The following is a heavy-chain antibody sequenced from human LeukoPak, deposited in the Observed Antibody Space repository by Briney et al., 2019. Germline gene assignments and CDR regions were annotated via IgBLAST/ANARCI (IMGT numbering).Heavy chain of an antibody. Sequence: NPSETLSLTCTVSGGSISSYYWSRIRQPPGKGLEWIGYIYYSGSTNYNPSLKSRVTISVDTSKNQFSLKLSSVTAADTAVYYCARGEVWQWLVPEYFQHWGQGTLVTVSS. CDR3: ARGEVWQWLVPEYFQH. D-gene: IGHD6-19*01. J-gene: IGHJ1*01. V-gene: IGHV4-59*01. CDR1: GGSISSYY. CDR2: IYYSGST.